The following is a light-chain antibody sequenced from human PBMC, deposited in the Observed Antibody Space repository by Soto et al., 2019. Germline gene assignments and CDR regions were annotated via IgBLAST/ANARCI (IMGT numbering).Light chain of an antibody. CDR2: DAS. CDR3: QQYDNLPST. V-gene: IGKV1-33*01. CDR1: QDISNY. J-gene: IGKJ3*01. Sequence: DIQMTQSPSSLSASVGDRVTITCQASQDISNYLNWYQQKPGKAPKLLIYDASNLETGVPSRFSGSGSGKDFTFTISSLQPEDIATYYCQQYDNLPSTFGPGTKVDIK.